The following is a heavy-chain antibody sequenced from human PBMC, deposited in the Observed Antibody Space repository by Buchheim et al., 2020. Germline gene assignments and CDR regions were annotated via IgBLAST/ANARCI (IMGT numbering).Heavy chain of an antibody. V-gene: IGHV6-1*01. D-gene: IGHD3-10*01. Sequence: QVQLQQSGPGLVKPSQTLSLTCAVSGGSVSSNTDAWNWIRQSPSRGLEWLGRTYYRSKWYNDYPVSVKSRVTIVPDTSKNQIPLHLNSVTPEDTAVYYCAREGPTGNDAFDLWGQGT. CDR2: TYYRSKWYN. CDR1: GGSVSSNTDA. CDR3: AREGPTGNDAFDL. J-gene: IGHJ3*01.